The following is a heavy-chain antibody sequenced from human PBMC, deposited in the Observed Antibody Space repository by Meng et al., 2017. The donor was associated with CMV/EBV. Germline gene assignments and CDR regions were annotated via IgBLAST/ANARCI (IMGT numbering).Heavy chain of an antibody. D-gene: IGHD2-2*01. V-gene: IGHV1-8*03. CDR2: MNPNSGNT. CDR1: GYTFTSYD. J-gene: IGHJ6*02. CDR3: ARDGGGYCSSTSCQDPYYYYYGMDV. Sequence: ASVKVSCKASGYTFTSYDINWVRQATGQGLEWMGWMNPNSGNTGYAQKFQGRVTITRNTSISTAYMELSSLRSEDTAVYYCARDGGGYCSSTSCQDPYYYYYGMDVWGQGTTVTVSS.